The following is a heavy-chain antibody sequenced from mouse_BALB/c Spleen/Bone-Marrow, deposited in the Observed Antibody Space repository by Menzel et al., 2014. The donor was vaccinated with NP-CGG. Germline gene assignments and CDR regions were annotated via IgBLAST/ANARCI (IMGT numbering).Heavy chain of an antibody. J-gene: IGHJ3*01. CDR1: GFNIKDTY. Sequence: EVKLMESGAEPVKPGASVKLSCTASGFNIKDTYMHWVKQRPEQGLEWIGRIDPANGDTKYDPKFQGKATITADTSSNTAYLQLSSLTSEDTAVYYCARRGDGYYAWFAYWGQGTLVTVSA. D-gene: IGHD2-3*01. CDR2: IDPANGDT. V-gene: IGHV14-3*02. CDR3: ARRGDGYYAWFAY.